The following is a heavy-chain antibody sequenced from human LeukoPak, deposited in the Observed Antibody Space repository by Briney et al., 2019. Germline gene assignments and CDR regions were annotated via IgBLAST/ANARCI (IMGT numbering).Heavy chain of an antibody. CDR3: ARAHTVTSFYYYYYMDV. V-gene: IGHV4-34*01. CDR1: GWSFSGYY. CDR2: INHSRTT. Sequence: PSETLSLTSAVYGWSFSGYYWSWIPHRPGHGLEWIGEINHSRTTNYNPSLKSRVNISVDTSKNQFSLKLSSVTAADTAVYYCARAHTVTSFYYYYYMDVWGKGTTVTISS. J-gene: IGHJ6*03. D-gene: IGHD4-17*01.